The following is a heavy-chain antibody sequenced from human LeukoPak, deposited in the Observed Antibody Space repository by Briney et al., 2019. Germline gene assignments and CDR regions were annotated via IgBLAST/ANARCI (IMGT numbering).Heavy chain of an antibody. D-gene: IGHD2-15*01. J-gene: IGHJ4*02. CDR2: IYYSGST. Sequence: ETLSLTCTVSGGSISSYYWSWIRQPPGKGLEWIGYIYYSGSTYYNPSLKSRVTISVDTSKNQFSLKLSSVTAADTAVYYCARDRIYCSGGSCYPIRPLDYWGQGTLVTVSS. V-gene: IGHV4-59*12. CDR3: ARDRIYCSGGSCYPIRPLDY. CDR1: GGSISSYY.